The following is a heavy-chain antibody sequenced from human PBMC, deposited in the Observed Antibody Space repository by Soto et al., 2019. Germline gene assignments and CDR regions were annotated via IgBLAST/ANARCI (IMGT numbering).Heavy chain of an antibody. CDR3: APHVHCSGGSCHYDAFDI. CDR2: IRDGGEST. J-gene: IGHJ3*02. D-gene: IGHD2-15*01. CDR1: GFIFGNYM. V-gene: IGHV3-23*01. Sequence: EVQLLESGGGLVQPGESLRLSCAFSGFIFGNYMMTWVRQAPGKGLEWVSTIRDGGESTYYADSVKGRFTISRDNSKNTFYLQIDSLGVEDTAVYYCAPHVHCSGGSCHYDAFDIRGQGTMVTVSS.